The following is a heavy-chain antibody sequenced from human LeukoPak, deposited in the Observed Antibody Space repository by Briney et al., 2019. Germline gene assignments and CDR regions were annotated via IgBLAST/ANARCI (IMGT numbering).Heavy chain of an antibody. V-gene: IGHV3-23*01. Sequence: PGGSLRLSCAASGFTFSRYAMTWVRQAPGKGLEWVSEISGSVGSTFYADSVKGRFTISRDNSKDTLYLQMNSLRAEDTAVYYCASGGEFGIAAAGSLFYWGQGTLVTVSS. CDR1: GFTFSRYA. D-gene: IGHD6-13*01. CDR2: ISGSVGST. CDR3: ASGGEFGIAAAGSLFY. J-gene: IGHJ4*02.